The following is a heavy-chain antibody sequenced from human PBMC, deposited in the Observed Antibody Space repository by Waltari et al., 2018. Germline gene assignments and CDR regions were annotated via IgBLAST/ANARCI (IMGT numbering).Heavy chain of an antibody. CDR1: GFTFRSYG. CDR3: ARANGYSSSWYNDY. CDR2: RWYDGSNK. Sequence: QVQLVESGGGVVQPGRSLRLSSAASGFTFRSYGMHWVRQAPGKGLEWVAVRWYDGSNKYYADSVKGRFTISRDNSKNTLYLQMNSLRAEDTAVYYCARANGYSSSWYNDYWGQGTLVTVSS. J-gene: IGHJ4*02. D-gene: IGHD6-13*01. V-gene: IGHV3-33*01.